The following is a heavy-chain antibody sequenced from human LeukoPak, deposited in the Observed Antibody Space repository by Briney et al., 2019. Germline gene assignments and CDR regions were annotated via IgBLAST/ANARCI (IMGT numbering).Heavy chain of an antibody. CDR1: GFTFDDYA. D-gene: IGHD3-9*01. CDR2: ISWNSGSI. CDR3: AKYSTWDDILTGYFDY. J-gene: IGHJ4*02. V-gene: IGHV3-9*01. Sequence: GGSLRLSCAASGFTFDDYAMHWVRQAPGKGLEWVSGISWNSGSIGYADSVKGRFTISRDNAKNSLYLQMNSLRAEDTALYYCAKYSTWDDILTGYFDYWGQGTLVTVSS.